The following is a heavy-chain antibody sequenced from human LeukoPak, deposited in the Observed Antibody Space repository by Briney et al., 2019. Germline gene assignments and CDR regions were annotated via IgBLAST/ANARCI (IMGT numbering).Heavy chain of an antibody. Sequence: SETLSLTCTVSGGSISSYFWSWVRQPPGKGLEWIGYIYYSGSTNYNPSLKSRVTISVDTSKNQFSLKLSSVTAADTAVYYCARQNFAVATSGSDYWGQGTLVTVSS. CDR2: IYYSGST. D-gene: IGHD5-12*01. CDR1: GGSISSYF. CDR3: ARQNFAVATSGSDY. J-gene: IGHJ4*02. V-gene: IGHV4-59*08.